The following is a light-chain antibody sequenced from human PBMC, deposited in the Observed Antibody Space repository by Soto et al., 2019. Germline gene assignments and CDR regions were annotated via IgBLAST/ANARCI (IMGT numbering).Light chain of an antibody. J-gene: IGKJ4*01. CDR3: QQYHNWPVT. Sequence: EIVMTQSPATLSVSPVERVTFSCRASQSVSTRLAWYQHKPGQAPRLLISGASTGATGIPPRFSGSGSGTDFTLTVNSLQSEDIAVYYCQQYHNWPVTFGGGTKVDIK. CDR2: GAS. CDR1: QSVSTR. V-gene: IGKV3-15*01.